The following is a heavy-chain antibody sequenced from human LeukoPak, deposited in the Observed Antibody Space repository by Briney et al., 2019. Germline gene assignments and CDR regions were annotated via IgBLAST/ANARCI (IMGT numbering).Heavy chain of an antibody. CDR3: AKGVEWLVAALIDD. CDR1: GFTFSTYG. D-gene: IGHD3-3*01. V-gene: IGHV3-23*01. J-gene: IGHJ4*02. CDR2: ISASGDST. Sequence: PGGSLRLSCAASGFTFSTYGMGWVRQAPGKGLAWVSGISASGDSTYNAESVRGRFTISRDNSKNMLYLQMNSLRVDDTAVYYCAKGVEWLVAALIDDWGQGTLVSVSS.